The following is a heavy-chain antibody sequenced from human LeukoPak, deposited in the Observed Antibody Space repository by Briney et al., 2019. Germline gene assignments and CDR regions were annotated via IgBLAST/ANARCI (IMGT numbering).Heavy chain of an antibody. CDR2: MNPNSVNT. V-gene: IGHV1-8*01. CDR3: ARGLGMSNAFDI. D-gene: IGHD3-16*01. Sequence: ASVKVSCKASGYTFTIDGVNWVRQATGQGLEWMGWMNPNSVNTVYAQKFQGRVTMTRSTSISTAYMELSSLRSDDTAVYYCARGLGMSNAFDIWGQGTMVTVSS. J-gene: IGHJ3*02. CDR1: GYTFTIDG.